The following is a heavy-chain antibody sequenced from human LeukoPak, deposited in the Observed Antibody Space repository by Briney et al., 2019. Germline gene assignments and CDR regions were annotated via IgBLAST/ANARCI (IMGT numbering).Heavy chain of an antibody. CDR3: ASHYYDSSGYYWFDP. CDR2: IYHGDSDT. D-gene: IGHD3-22*01. J-gene: IGHJ5*02. CDR1: GYSFTSYW. Sequence: GESLNISCKGSGYSFTSYWIGWVRQMPGKGLAWMGIIYHGDSDTRYSPSFQGQVTISADKSISTAYLQWSSLKASDTALYYCASHYYDSSGYYWFDPWGEGTLVTVSS. V-gene: IGHV5-51*01.